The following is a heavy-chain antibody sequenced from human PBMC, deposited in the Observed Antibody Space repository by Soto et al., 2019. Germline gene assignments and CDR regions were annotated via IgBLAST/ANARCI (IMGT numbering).Heavy chain of an antibody. J-gene: IGHJ5*02. V-gene: IGHV1-46*01. CDR1: GYTFTSYY. Sequence: ASVKVSCKASGYTFTSYYMHWVRQAPGQGLEWMGIINPSGGSTSYAQKFQGRVTMTRDTSTSTVYMELSSLRSEDTAVYYCATTALIVLVPAAMEGWFDPWGQGTLVTVSS. CDR3: ATTALIVLVPAAMEGWFDP. D-gene: IGHD2-2*01. CDR2: INPSGGST.